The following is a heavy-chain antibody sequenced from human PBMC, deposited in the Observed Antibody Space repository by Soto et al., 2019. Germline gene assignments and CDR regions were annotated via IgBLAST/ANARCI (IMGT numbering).Heavy chain of an antibody. CDR3: VLLNAASYQFYYGMDV. D-gene: IGHD1-1*01. CDR2: IFSDNER. CDR1: GFSLTTGRMG. V-gene: IGHV2-26*01. Sequence: QVTLKESGPVLVKPTETLTLTCTVSGFSLTTGRMGVSLIRESPGKALEWLAHIFSDNERSYSTSMQGRLTISKDSSGSKVVLSMTKMYPVDSGTYYFVLLNAASYQFYYGMDVWGQGTTVTVSS. J-gene: IGHJ6*02.